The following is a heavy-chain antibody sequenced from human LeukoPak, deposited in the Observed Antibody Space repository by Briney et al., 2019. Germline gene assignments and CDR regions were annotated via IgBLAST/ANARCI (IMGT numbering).Heavy chain of an antibody. CDR2: ISSSSSTI. V-gene: IGHV3-48*01. CDR3: ARVSGYSFWAPSDY. CDR1: GFTFTYA. Sequence: PGGSLRLSCAASGFTFTYAMNWVRQAPGKGLEWVSYISSSSSTIYYADSVKGRFTISRDNAKNSLYLQMNSLRAEDTAVYYCARVSGYSFWAPSDYWGQGTLVTVSS. J-gene: IGHJ4*02. D-gene: IGHD5-18*01.